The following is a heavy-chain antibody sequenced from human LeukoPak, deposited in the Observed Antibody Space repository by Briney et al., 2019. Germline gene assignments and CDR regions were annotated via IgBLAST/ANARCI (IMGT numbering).Heavy chain of an antibody. J-gene: IGHJ4*02. CDR3: ARGNVLRFLEWLFPYYFDY. CDR2: ISSSSSYI. D-gene: IGHD3-3*01. V-gene: IGHV3-21*01. Sequence: PGGSLRLSCAASGFTFSSYSMNWVRQAPGKGLEWVSSISSSSSYIYYADSVKGRFTISRDNAKNSLYLQMNSLRAEDTAVYYCARGNVLRFLEWLFPYYFDYWGQGTLVTVSS. CDR1: GFTFSSYS.